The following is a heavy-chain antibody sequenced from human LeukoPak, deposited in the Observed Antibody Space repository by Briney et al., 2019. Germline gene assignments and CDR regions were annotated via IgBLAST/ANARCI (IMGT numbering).Heavy chain of an antibody. J-gene: IGHJ4*02. V-gene: IGHV2-5*01. Sequence: SGPTLVNPTQPLTLTCTFSGFSLSTSGVAVGWIRQPPGKALEWLALNYWNDDKRYSPSLKRRLTITKDTSKYRVVLTMTNMDPVDKATYYCAHSLYDSSGYYFFDYWGQGTLVTVSS. D-gene: IGHD3-22*01. CDR2: NYWNDDK. CDR1: GFSLSTSGVA. CDR3: AHSLYDSSGYYFFDY.